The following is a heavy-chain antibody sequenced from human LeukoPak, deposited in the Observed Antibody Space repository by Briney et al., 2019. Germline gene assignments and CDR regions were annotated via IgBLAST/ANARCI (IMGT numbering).Heavy chain of an antibody. CDR1: GFTVSSYG. Sequence: GGSLRLSCAASGFTVSSYGMHWVRQAPGKGLEWVAYIRYDGSNKYYADSVKGRFTISRDISKNTLYVQMNSLRAEDTAVYYCAKDRVFELWFEEASPYYFDYWGQGTLVTVSS. D-gene: IGHD3-10*01. CDR3: AKDRVFELWFEEASPYYFDY. V-gene: IGHV3-30*02. CDR2: IRYDGSNK. J-gene: IGHJ4*02.